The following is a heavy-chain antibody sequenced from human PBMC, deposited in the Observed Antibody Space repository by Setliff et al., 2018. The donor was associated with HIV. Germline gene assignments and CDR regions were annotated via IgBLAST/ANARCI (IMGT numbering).Heavy chain of an antibody. Sequence: GASVKVSCKASGYTFTGYHMHWVRQAPGQGLEWMGWINPNSGATNYAQKFQGRVTMTRDTSISTAYMELSSLRCDDTAVYYCARDTVRATFSDYWGQGTLVTVSS. CDR3: ARDTVRATFSDY. D-gene: IGHD1-26*01. V-gene: IGHV1-2*02. CDR2: INPNSGAT. J-gene: IGHJ4*02. CDR1: GYTFTGYH.